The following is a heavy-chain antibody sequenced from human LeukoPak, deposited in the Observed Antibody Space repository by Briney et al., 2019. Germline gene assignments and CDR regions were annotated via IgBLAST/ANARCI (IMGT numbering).Heavy chain of an antibody. J-gene: IGHJ4*02. Sequence: SVTLSLTCTVSGGSISSYYWSWMRQPPGKGLVWIGYIYYSGSTNYNPSLKSRVTISVDTPNNQFSLKLSSVTAADTAVYYCARGEEDSSGWHALYFDYWGQGTLVTVSS. D-gene: IGHD6-19*01. CDR1: GGSISSYY. V-gene: IGHV4-59*08. CDR2: IYYSGST. CDR3: ARGEEDSSGWHALYFDY.